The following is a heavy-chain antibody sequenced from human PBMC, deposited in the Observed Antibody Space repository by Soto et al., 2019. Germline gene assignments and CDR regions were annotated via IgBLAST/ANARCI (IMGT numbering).Heavy chain of an antibody. Sequence: GSLRLSCAASGFTFSSYEMNWVRQAPGKGLEWVSYISSSGSTIYYADSVKGRFTISRDNAKNSLYLQMNSLRAEDTAVYYCARDHKGGYYYYDMDVWGQGTTVTVSS. CDR3: ARDHKGGYYYYDMDV. V-gene: IGHV3-48*03. J-gene: IGHJ6*02. CDR1: GFTFSSYE. CDR2: ISSSGSTI.